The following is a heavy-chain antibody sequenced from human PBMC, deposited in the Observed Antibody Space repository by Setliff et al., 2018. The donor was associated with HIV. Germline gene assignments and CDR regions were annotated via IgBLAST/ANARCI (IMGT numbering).Heavy chain of an antibody. CDR1: GGSFSGDH. D-gene: IGHD4-17*01. CDR2: VYYSGST. CDR3: ARGRLPTGMDV. J-gene: IGHJ6*04. Sequence: SETLSLTCAVYGGSFSGDHWNWIRQSPGKGLEWIGYVYYSGSTKYSPSLKSRVSISLDPSTKQVSLRLRSVTAADTAVYYCARGRLPTGMDVWGKGTTVTVSS. V-gene: IGHV4-59*01.